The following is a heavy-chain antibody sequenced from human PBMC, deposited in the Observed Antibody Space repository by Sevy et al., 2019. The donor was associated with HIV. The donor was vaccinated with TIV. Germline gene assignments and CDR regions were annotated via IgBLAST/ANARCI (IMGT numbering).Heavy chain of an antibody. V-gene: IGHV3-48*03. CDR2: ISNSGISM. CDR3: ARDLPPSATTVAHFDC. Sequence: GGYLRLSCVASGFTFSSYEMNWVRQAPGKGLEWVSYISNSGISMYYSDSLKGRFTISRDNARNSLYRQMNSLRAEDTAVYYCARDLPPSATTVAHFDCWGQGTLVTVSS. CDR1: GFTFSSYE. J-gene: IGHJ4*02. D-gene: IGHD4-17*01.